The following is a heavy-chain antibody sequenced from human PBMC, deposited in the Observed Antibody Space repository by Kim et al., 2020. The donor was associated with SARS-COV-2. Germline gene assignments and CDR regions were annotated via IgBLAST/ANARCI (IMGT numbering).Heavy chain of an antibody. D-gene: IGHD1-26*01. CDR3: AREVRGPGWGLLPYAFDI. J-gene: IGHJ3*02. Sequence: KGRVTISRDNSRNTLYLRMNSLRAEDTAVNYCAREVRGPGWGLLPYAFDIWGRGTMVTVSS. V-gene: IGHV3-30*07.